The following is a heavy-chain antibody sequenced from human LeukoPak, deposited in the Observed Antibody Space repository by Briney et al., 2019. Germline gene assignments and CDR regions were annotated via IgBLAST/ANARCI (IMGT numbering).Heavy chain of an antibody. Sequence: PSETLSLTCTVSGGSIRSYYRSWIRQPPGKGLEWIGYIYYSGSTNYNPSLKSRVTISVDTSKNQFSLKLSSVTAADTAVYYCARTTYYYDSSGYLVFDYWGQGTLVTVSS. CDR1: GGSIRSYY. CDR2: IYYSGST. J-gene: IGHJ4*02. D-gene: IGHD3-22*01. CDR3: ARTTYYYDSSGYLVFDY. V-gene: IGHV4-59*01.